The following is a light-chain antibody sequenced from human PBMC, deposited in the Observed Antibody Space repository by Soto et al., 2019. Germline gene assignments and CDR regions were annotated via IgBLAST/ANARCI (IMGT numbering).Light chain of an antibody. V-gene: IGKV1-5*01. CDR3: QQYEGYPWT. CDR2: DAS. CDR1: QSISSW. Sequence: DIQMTQYPSTLSASVGDRVAITCRASQSISSWLAWYQQKPGKAPNLLIYDASSLRSGVPSRFSGSGSGTEFTLTISNLQPDDFATYYCQQYEGYPWTFGQGTKV. J-gene: IGKJ1*01.